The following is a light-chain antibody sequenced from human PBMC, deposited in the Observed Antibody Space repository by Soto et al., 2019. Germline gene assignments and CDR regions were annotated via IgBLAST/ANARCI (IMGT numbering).Light chain of an antibody. Sequence: EIVLTQSPGTLSLSPGERATLSCRASQSVSSSYLAWYQQNPGQAPRLLIYGASSRATGIPDRFSGSGSGTDFTLTISRLEPEDFAVYYCQQYGNSPYTFGQGTKLEIK. V-gene: IGKV3-20*01. CDR2: GAS. CDR3: QQYGNSPYT. CDR1: QSVSSSY. J-gene: IGKJ2*01.